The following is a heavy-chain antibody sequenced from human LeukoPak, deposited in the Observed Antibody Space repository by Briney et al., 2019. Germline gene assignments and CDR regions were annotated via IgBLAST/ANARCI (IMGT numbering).Heavy chain of an antibody. CDR1: GNPFSSSW. J-gene: IGHJ4*02. CDR3: ARQYGRPFDY. CDR2: IYPGDSDT. Sequence: GASLKISCKGSGNPFSSSWIGWVRQMPGKGLEWMGIIYPGDSDTRYSPSFQGQVPISADKSINTADLECSRLNAAVTCENYCARQYGRPFDYLLEGTLVTVCS. V-gene: IGHV5-51*01. D-gene: IGHD4-17*01.